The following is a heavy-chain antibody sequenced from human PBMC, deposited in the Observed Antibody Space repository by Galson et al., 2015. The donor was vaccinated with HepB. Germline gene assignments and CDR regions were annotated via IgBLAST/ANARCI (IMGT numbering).Heavy chain of an antibody. J-gene: IGHJ5*02. CDR3: ARGRLVVVAATTHGSWFDP. D-gene: IGHD2-15*01. CDR1: GGSFSGYY. V-gene: IGHV4-34*01. CDR2: INHSGST. Sequence: ETLSLTCAVYGGSFSGYYWSWIRQPPGKGLEWIGEINHSGSTNYNPSLKRRVTISVDTSKNQFSLKLSSVTAADTAVYYCARGRLVVVAATTHGSWFDPWGQGTLVTVSS.